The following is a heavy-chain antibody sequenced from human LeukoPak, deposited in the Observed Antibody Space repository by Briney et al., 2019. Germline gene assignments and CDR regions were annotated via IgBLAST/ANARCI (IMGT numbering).Heavy chain of an antibody. J-gene: IGHJ3*02. D-gene: IGHD6-6*01. CDR1: GGTFSSYA. CDR3: ASVRDAFDI. CDR2: ISAYNGNT. V-gene: IGHV1-18*01. Sequence: ASVKVSCKASGGTFSSYAISWVRQAPGQGLEWMGWISAYNGNTNYAQKLQGRVTMTTDTSTSTAYMELRSLRSDDTAVYYCASVRDAFDIWGQGTMVTVSS.